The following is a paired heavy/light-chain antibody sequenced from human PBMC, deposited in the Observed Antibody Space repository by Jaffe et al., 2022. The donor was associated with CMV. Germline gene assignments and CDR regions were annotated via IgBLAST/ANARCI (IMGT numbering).Light chain of an antibody. Sequence: DIVMTQSPLSLPVTPGEPASISCRSSQSLLHSNGYNYLDWYLQKPGQSPQLLIYLGSNRASGVPDRFSGSGSGTDFTLKISRVEAEDVGVYYCMQALQTPLITFGQGTRLEIK. V-gene: IGKV2-28*01. CDR3: MQALQTPLIT. CDR2: LGS. J-gene: IGKJ5*01. CDR1: QSLLHSNGYNY.
Heavy chain of an antibody. CDR2: IYYSGST. V-gene: IGHV4-39*01. J-gene: IGHJ6*02. CDR1: GGSISSSSYY. Sequence: QLQLQESGPGLVKPSETLSLTCTVSGGSISSSSYYWGWIRQPPGKGLEWIGSIYYSGSTYYNPSLKSRVTISVDTSKNQFSLKLSSVTAADTAVYYCARQRPPIYYDSSGYYYYYGMDVWGQGTTVTVSS. D-gene: IGHD3-22*01. CDR3: ARQRPPIYYDSSGYYYYYGMDV.